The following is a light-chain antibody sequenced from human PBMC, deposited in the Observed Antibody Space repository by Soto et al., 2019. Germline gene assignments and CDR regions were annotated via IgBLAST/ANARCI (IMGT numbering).Light chain of an antibody. J-gene: IGKJ5*01. CDR3: QQVNNYPIT. V-gene: IGKV1-9*01. Sequence: DIQLTQSPSFLSASVGERVTITCRASQGIRNYLAWYQQKPGRAPKLLIYIASILQTGVPSRFTGSQSGTEFTLTITSLQPEDFATYYCQQVNNYPITFGQGTRLEIK. CDR1: QGIRNY. CDR2: IAS.